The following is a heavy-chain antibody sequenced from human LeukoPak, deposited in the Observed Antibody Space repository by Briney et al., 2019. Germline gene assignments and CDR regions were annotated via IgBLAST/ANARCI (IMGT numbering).Heavy chain of an antibody. CDR2: ISGDGGST. D-gene: IGHD3-22*01. J-gene: IGHJ4*02. CDR1: AFTFGDYS. Sequence: GGSLSLFCPASAFTFGDYSMQWVRQAPGEGLEWVSFISGDGGSTYYADSVKVRFTISRDNRKTSLYLQMNSMRTEDTALYYCAKDSSEPYYFDYWGQGDLVTVSS. V-gene: IGHV3-43*02. CDR3: AKDSSEPYYFDY.